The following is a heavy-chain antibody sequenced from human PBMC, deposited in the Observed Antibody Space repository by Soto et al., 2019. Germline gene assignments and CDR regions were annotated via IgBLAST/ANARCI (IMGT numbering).Heavy chain of an antibody. CDR1: GYTFTNYG. V-gene: IGHV1-18*01. CDR3: ARVRQLVGYCYYYMDV. CDR2: ISAYNGDT. D-gene: IGHD6-6*01. J-gene: IGHJ6*03. Sequence: QVQLLQSGAEVKKPGASVKVSCKASGYTFTNYGITWVRQAPGQGLEWMGWISAYNGDTHYTQRLQGRVTMTTDTSTSTAYMGLRGLRSDDTAVYYCARVRQLVGYCYYYMDVWGKGTTVTVSS.